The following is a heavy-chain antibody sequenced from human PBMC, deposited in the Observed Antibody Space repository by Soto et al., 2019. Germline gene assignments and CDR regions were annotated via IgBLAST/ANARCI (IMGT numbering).Heavy chain of an antibody. J-gene: IGHJ4*02. CDR3: ARDGFVGVVVVAATPSDY. CDR1: GYTFTSYG. D-gene: IGHD2-15*01. V-gene: IGHV1-18*04. Sequence: ASVKVSCKASGYTFTSYGISWVRQAPGQGLEWMGWISAYNGNTNYAQKLQGRVTMTTDTSTSTAYMELRSLRSDDTAVYYCARDGFVGVVVVAATPSDYWGQGTLVTVSS. CDR2: ISAYNGNT.